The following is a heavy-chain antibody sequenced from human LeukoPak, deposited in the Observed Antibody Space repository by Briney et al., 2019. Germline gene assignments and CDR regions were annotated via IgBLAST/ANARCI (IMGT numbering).Heavy chain of an antibody. CDR3: ALTGDIVSLGPDY. CDR1: GYSFTSYW. D-gene: IGHD2-15*01. CDR2: IDPSDSYT. V-gene: IGHV5-10-1*01. J-gene: IGHJ4*02. Sequence: GESLKISCKGSGYSFTSYWISWVRQMPGKGLEWMGRIDPSDSYTNYSPSFQGHVTISADKSISTAYLQWSCLKASDTAMYYCALTGDIVSLGPDYWGQGTLVTVSS.